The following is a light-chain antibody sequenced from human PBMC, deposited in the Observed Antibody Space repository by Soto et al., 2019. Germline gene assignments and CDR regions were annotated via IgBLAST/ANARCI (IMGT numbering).Light chain of an antibody. CDR3: QQYGGSPWT. Sequence: EFVLTQSPGTLSLSPGERATLSCRASQTVRNNYLAWYQQKPGQAPRLLIYDASSRATGIPDRFSGSGSGTDFTLTISRLEPEDFAVFYCQQYGGSPWTFGQGTKVDIK. J-gene: IGKJ1*01. CDR1: QTVRNNY. CDR2: DAS. V-gene: IGKV3-20*01.